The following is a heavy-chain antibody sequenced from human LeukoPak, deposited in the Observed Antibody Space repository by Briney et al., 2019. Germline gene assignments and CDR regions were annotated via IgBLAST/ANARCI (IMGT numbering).Heavy chain of an antibody. CDR3: ARVRFSMGDAFDI. Sequence: SETLSLTCTVSGGSISSGDYYWSWIRQPPGKGLEWIVYIYYSGSTYYIPSLKGRVTISVDTSKNQFSLKLSSVTAADTAVYYCARVRFSMGDAFDIWGQGTMVTVSS. J-gene: IGHJ3*02. CDR1: GGSISSGDYY. V-gene: IGHV4-30-4*01. D-gene: IGHD3-10*01. CDR2: IYYSGST.